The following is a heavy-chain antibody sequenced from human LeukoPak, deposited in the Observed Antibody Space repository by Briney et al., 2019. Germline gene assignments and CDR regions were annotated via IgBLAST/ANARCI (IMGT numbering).Heavy chain of an antibody. CDR2: IYYSGST. V-gene: IGHV4-59*01. D-gene: IGHD5-18*01. CDR3: ARNMDTAMDY. J-gene: IGHJ4*02. Sequence: NSSETLSLTCTVSGGSISSYYWSWIRQPPGKGLEWIGYIYYSGSTNYNPSLKSRVTISVDTSKNQFSLKLSSVTAADTAVYYCARNMDTAMDYWGQGTLVTVSS. CDR1: GGSISSYY.